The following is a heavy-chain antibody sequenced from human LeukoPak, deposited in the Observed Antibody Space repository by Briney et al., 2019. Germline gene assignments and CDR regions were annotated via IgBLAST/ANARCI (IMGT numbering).Heavy chain of an antibody. CDR1: GGSISSYY. CDR3: ARAVAVAVMDAFDI. J-gene: IGHJ3*02. CDR2: IYYSGST. Sequence: SETLSLTCTVSGGSISSYYWSWIRQPPGKGLEWIGYIYYSGSTNYNPSLKSRVTISVDTSKNQFSLKLSSVTAADTAVYYCARAVAVAVMDAFDIWGQGTMVTVSS. D-gene: IGHD6-19*01. V-gene: IGHV4-59*01.